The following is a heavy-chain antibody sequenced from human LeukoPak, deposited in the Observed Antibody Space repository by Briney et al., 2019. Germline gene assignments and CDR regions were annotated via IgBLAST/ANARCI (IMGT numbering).Heavy chain of an antibody. D-gene: IGHD1-14*01. CDR3: AKSRIRGALGY. CDR1: GFMFSSNW. J-gene: IGHJ4*02. CDR2: IKEDGTET. V-gene: IGHV3-7*03. Sequence: GGSLRLSCAASGFMFSSNWMSWVRLAPGKGLEWVANIKEDGTETYYVDSVKGRFTISRDNAKNTLYLQMNSLRAEDTAVYYCAKSRIRGALGYWGQGTLVTVSS.